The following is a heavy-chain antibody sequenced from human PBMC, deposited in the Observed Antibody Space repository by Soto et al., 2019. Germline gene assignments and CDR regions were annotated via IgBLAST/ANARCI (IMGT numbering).Heavy chain of an antibody. D-gene: IGHD2-2*01. Sequence: EEQLLESGGGLVQPGGSLRLSCAASGFTFSDYAMSWVRQAPGKGLEWVSGLGGSNSDTHYAASVEGRFTVSRDNSRSTLFLQLNSLRVEDTAVYYCAKDKVYHNSVWDPFDIWGQGTMFTVSA. CDR3: AKDKVYHNSVWDPFDI. J-gene: IGHJ3*02. CDR2: LGGSNSDT. CDR1: GFTFSDYA. V-gene: IGHV3-23*01.